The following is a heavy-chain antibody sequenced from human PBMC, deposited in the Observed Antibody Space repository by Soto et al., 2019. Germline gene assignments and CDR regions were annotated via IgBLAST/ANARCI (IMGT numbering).Heavy chain of an antibody. Sequence: GGSLRLSCAASGFTVSSNYMSWVRQAPGKGLEWVSVIYSGGSTYYADSVKGRFTISRDNSKNTLYLQMNSLRAEDTAVYYCASRSSWLDVNYGMYVWRQRSTVTVSS. V-gene: IGHV3-53*01. D-gene: IGHD6-13*01. CDR2: IYSGGST. CDR3: ASRSSWLDVNYGMYV. CDR1: GFTVSSNY. J-gene: IGHJ6*02.